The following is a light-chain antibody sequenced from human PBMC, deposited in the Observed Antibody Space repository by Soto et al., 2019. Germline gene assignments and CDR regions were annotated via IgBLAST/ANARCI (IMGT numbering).Light chain of an antibody. CDR1: QGFSTW. Sequence: DIQMTQSPSSVSASGGDRVTITCRASQGFSTWLAWYRRKPGRAPELLIYSASSLHSGVPSRFSGSGSGTDFTLTISSLQPEDFATYYCQQANSFPRTFGGGTEVEIK. J-gene: IGKJ4*01. CDR2: SAS. V-gene: IGKV1-12*01. CDR3: QQANSFPRT.